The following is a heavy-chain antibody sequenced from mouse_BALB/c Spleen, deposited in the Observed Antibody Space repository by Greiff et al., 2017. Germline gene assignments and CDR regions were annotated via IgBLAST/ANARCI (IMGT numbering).Heavy chain of an antibody. CDR1: GFTFSSYA. CDR2: ISSGGSYT. Sequence: EVKVVESGGGLVKPGGSLKLSCAASGFTFSSYAMSWVRQTPEKRLEWVATISSGGSYTYYPDSVKGRFTISRDNAKNTLYLQMSSLRSEDTAMYYCARGDYYGDFYAMDDWGQGTSVTVSS. J-gene: IGHJ4*01. D-gene: IGHD1-2*01. CDR3: ARGDYYGDFYAMDD. V-gene: IGHV5-9-3*01.